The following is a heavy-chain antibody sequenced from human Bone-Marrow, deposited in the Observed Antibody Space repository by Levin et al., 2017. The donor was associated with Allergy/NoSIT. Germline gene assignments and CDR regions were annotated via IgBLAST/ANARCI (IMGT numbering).Heavy chain of an antibody. V-gene: IGHV3-33*05. J-gene: IGHJ4*02. CDR1: GFIFSSYG. CDR2: IQHDGSKE. CDR3: ARDESYSSLNY. D-gene: IGHD4-11*01. Sequence: GGSLRLSCVASGFIFSSYGMHWVRQAPGKGLEWVAAIQHDGSKEYYPDSLKGRFTISRDDSKNTVYLQLNSLRVEDTALYYCARDESYSSLNYWGPGTLVSVSS.